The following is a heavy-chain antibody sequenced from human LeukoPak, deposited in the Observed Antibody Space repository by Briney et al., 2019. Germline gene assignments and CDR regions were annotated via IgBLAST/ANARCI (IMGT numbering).Heavy chain of an antibody. J-gene: IGHJ4*02. Sequence: SETLSLTCTGSGGSISSSSYYWGWIRQPPGKGLEWIGSIFNSGSTYYNPSLKSRVTISRDTSKNQFSLKLSSVTASDTAMYYCAKILGVAAAGRIDFWGQGTLVTVSS. CDR1: GGSISSSSYY. CDR3: AKILGVAAAGRIDF. V-gene: IGHV4-39*01. D-gene: IGHD6-13*01. CDR2: IFNSGST.